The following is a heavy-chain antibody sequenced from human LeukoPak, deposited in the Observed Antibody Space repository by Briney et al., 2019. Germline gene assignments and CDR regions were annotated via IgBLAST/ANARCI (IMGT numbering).Heavy chain of an antibody. CDR1: GFTFSSYE. Sequence: GGSLRLSCAASGFTFSSYEMNWVRQAPGKGLEWVSYISSSGSTTYYADSVKGRFTISRDNAKNSLYLQMSSLRAEDTAVYYCARGAGYSSSFPINWFDPWGQGTLVTVSS. J-gene: IGHJ5*02. V-gene: IGHV3-48*03. CDR3: ARGAGYSSSFPINWFDP. CDR2: ISSSGSTT. D-gene: IGHD6-13*01.